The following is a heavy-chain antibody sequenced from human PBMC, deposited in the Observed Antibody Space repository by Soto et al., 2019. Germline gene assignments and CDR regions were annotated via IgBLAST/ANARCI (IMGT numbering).Heavy chain of an antibody. J-gene: IGHJ4*02. Sequence: EVQLVESGGGLVQPGGSLRLSCAASGFTFSSSWMHWVRQAPGKGLVWVSRINSGGSTTNYADSVKGRFTISRDNAKNTLYLQMDSLTAEDTAVYYCARGPSGWFGYDYWGQGTLVTVSS. CDR2: INSGGSTT. V-gene: IGHV3-74*01. D-gene: IGHD6-19*01. CDR1: GFTFSSSW. CDR3: ARGPSGWFGYDY.